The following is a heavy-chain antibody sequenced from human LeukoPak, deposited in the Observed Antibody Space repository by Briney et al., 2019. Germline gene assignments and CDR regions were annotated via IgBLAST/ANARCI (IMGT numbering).Heavy chain of an antibody. Sequence: GGSLRLSCAASGFTFSTYVMNWFRQAPGKGLEWVSTISVGAEYIFYADSVKGRFTISRDDSNNALYLQMHRLRAEDTALYYCASGPPFLKYFEYWGQGTLVTVSS. CDR2: ISVGAEYI. D-gene: IGHD3-3*01. V-gene: IGHV3-23*01. CDR3: ASGPPFLKYFEY. CDR1: GFTFSTYV. J-gene: IGHJ4*02.